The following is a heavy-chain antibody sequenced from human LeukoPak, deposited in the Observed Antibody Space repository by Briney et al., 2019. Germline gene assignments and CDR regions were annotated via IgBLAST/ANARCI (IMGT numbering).Heavy chain of an antibody. CDR2: IYYSGST. CDR1: GGSISSYY. CDR3: ARTGVGYGDQPIDY. J-gene: IGHJ4*02. V-gene: IGHV4-59*08. D-gene: IGHD4-17*01. Sequence: SETLSLTCTVYGGSISSYYWSWIRQHPGKGLEWIGYIYYSGSTNYNPSLKSRVTISVDTSKNQFSLKLSSVTAADTAVYYCARTGVGYGDQPIDYWGQGTLVTISS.